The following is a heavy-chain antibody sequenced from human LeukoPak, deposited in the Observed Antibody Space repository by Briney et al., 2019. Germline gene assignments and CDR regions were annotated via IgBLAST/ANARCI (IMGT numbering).Heavy chain of an antibody. Sequence: GASVKVSCKASGYTFTSYAMHWVRQAPGQRLEWMGWINAGNGNTKYSQEFQGRVTITRDTSASTAYMELSSLRSEDMAVYYCARDQLLWGADGPYNWFDPWGQGTLVTVSS. J-gene: IGHJ5*02. V-gene: IGHV1-3*03. CDR2: INAGNGNT. CDR3: ARDQLLWGADGPYNWFDP. CDR1: GYTFTSYA. D-gene: IGHD2-2*01.